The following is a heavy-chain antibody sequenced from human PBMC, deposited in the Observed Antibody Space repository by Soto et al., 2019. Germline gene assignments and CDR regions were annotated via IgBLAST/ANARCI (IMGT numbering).Heavy chain of an antibody. CDR3: ARDPWDY. Sequence: EVQLVESGGGLVQPRGSLRLSCAASGFTFGNYWMTWVRQVPGKGLEWVANINQDGREKCYMDSVKGRFTISRDNAKNSVDLQMNSLTADDTAVYYCARDPWDYWGQGTLVTVSS. V-gene: IGHV3-7*01. J-gene: IGHJ4*02. CDR1: GFTFGNYW. CDR2: INQDGREK.